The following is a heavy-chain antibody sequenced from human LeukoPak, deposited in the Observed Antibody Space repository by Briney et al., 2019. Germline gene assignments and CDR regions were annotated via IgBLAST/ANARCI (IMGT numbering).Heavy chain of an antibody. J-gene: IGHJ3*02. CDR1: GFSVSDYY. CDR3: ARDLPTHYYEVDAFDI. CDR2: ISSSGSTI. Sequence: KPGGSLRLSCAASGFSVSDYYMNWIRQAPGKGLEWISFISSSGSTIYYADSVKGRFTISRDTTKNSLYVQMNSLRAEDTAVYYCARDLPTHYYEVDAFDIWGQGTMVTVSS. D-gene: IGHD3-22*01. V-gene: IGHV3-11*04.